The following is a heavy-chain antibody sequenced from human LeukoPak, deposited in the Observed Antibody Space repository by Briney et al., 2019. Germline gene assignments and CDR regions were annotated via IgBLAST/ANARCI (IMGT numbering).Heavy chain of an antibody. D-gene: IGHD5-18*01. V-gene: IGHV4-4*07. J-gene: IGHJ6*03. CDR1: GGSISSYY. CDR3: ARGGYSYGHDYYYMAV. CDR2: IYTSGST. Sequence: SETLSLTCTFSGGSISSYYWSWIRQPAGKGLEWIGRIYTSGSTYYNPSLKSRVTMSVDTSKNQFSLRLSSVTAADTAVYYCARGGYSYGHDYYYMAVWGKGTTVTISS.